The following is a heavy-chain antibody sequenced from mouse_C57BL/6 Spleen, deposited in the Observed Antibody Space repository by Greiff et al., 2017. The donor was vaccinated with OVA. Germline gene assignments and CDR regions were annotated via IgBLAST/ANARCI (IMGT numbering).Heavy chain of an antibody. J-gene: IGHJ3*01. Sequence: VQLQQSGAELAKPGASVKLSCKASGYTFTSYWMHWVKQRPGQGLEWIGYINPSSGYTKYNQKFKDKATLTADKSSSTAYMQLNSLTYEDSAVYYCAKDLLGNYDERFAYWGQGTLVTVSA. V-gene: IGHV1-7*01. CDR1: GYTFTSYW. D-gene: IGHD2-1*01. CDR2: INPSSGYT. CDR3: AKDLLGNYDERFAY.